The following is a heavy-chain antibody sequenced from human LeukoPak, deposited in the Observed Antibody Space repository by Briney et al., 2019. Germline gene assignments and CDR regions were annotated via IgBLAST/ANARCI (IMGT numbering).Heavy chain of an antibody. D-gene: IGHD2-2*01. Sequence: SETLSLTCRVSGGSISSTSYYWGWIRQPPGKGLEWIGYIYYSGSTNYNPSLKSRLTMSVDTSKNQFSLKLSSVTAADTAVYYCARLDCSSTSCYPVDYWGQGTLVTVSS. V-gene: IGHV4-61*05. CDR2: IYYSGST. CDR3: ARLDCSSTSCYPVDY. J-gene: IGHJ4*02. CDR1: GGSISSTSYY.